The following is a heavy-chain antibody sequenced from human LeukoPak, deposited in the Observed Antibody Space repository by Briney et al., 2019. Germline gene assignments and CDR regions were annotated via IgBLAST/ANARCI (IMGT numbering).Heavy chain of an antibody. D-gene: IGHD6-19*01. CDR1: GFTFSSYA. CDR2: ISYDGSNK. J-gene: IGHJ4*02. V-gene: IGHV3-30*04. Sequence: GGSLRLSCAASGFTFSSYAMHWVRQAPGKGLEWVAVISYDGSNKYYADSVKGRFTISRDNSKNTLYPQMNSLRAEDTAVYYCARDPFTASIAVAGLRFDYWGQGTLVTVSS. CDR3: ARDPFTASIAVAGLRFDY.